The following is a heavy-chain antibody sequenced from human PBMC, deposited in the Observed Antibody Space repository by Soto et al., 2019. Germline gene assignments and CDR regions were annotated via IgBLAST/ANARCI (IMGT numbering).Heavy chain of an antibody. J-gene: IGHJ4*02. CDR1: GFSFNTYG. CDR2: IWHDGSKK. Sequence: QVQLVESGGGVVQPGRSLRLSCAASGFSFNTYGMHWVRQAPGKGLEWVAVIWHDGSKKYYTESVQGRFSISRENSKNTLYLQMNSLRAEDTAVYYCAREAAGDYGAHFDYWGQGALVTVSS. V-gene: IGHV3-33*01. D-gene: IGHD4-17*01. CDR3: AREAAGDYGAHFDY.